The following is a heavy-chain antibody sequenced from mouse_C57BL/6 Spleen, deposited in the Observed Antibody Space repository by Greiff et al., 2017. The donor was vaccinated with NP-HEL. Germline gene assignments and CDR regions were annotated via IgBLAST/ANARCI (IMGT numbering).Heavy chain of an antibody. Sequence: QVQLKESGPGILQSSQTLSLTCSFSGFSLSTSGMGVSWIRQPSGQGLEWLAHIYWDDDKRSNPSLKRRLTISKDTSRNQVFLKITSVDTADTATYYCARSRIFYYGSSYWYFDVWGTGTTVTVSS. CDR2: IYWDDDK. V-gene: IGHV8-12*01. CDR3: ARSRIFYYGSSYWYFDV. D-gene: IGHD1-1*01. CDR1: GFSLSTSGMG. J-gene: IGHJ1*03.